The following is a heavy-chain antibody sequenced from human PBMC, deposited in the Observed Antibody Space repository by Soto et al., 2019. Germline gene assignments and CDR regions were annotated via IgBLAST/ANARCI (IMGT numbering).Heavy chain of an antibody. CDR3: ARVDTAMVAFDY. Sequence: GASVKVSCKASGYTFTSYGISWVRQAPGQGLEWMGWVSAFNGKANYAQKFQGRVTITADESTSTAYMELSSLRSEDTAVYYCARVDTAMVAFDYWGQGTLVTVSS. CDR1: GYTFTSYG. D-gene: IGHD5-18*01. J-gene: IGHJ4*02. CDR2: VSAFNGKA. V-gene: IGHV1-18*01.